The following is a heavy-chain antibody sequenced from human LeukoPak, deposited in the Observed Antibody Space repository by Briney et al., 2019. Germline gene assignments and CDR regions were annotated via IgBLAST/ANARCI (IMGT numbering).Heavy chain of an antibody. D-gene: IGHD3-10*01. CDR1: GFTLSSYW. CDR2: INRDGSDK. V-gene: IGHV3-7*01. J-gene: IGHJ4*02. Sequence: QPGGSLRLSCAASGFTLSSYWMTWVRQAPGKGPEWVANINRDGSDKHYMDSVKGRFTISRDNAESSLYLQMNSLRAEDTAVYYCARTMLWFGEGALDYWGQGTLVTVSS. CDR3: ARTMLWFGEGALDY.